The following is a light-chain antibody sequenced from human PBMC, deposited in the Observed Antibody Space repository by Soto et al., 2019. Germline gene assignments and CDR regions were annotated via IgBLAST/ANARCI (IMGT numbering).Light chain of an antibody. CDR3: SSYTSSGTLVV. Sequence: QSALTQPRSVSGSPGQSITISCTGTSSDVGGYNYVSWYQQHPGKAPKLMIYEVSNRPSGVSNRFSGSKSGNTASLTISGLQTEDESDYYCSSYTSSGTLVVFGGGTKLTVL. CDR1: SSDVGGYNY. J-gene: IGLJ2*01. V-gene: IGLV2-14*01. CDR2: EVS.